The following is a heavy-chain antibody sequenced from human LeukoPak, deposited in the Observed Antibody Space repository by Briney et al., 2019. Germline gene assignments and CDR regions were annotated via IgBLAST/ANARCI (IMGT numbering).Heavy chain of an antibody. CDR3: AKHSTDSSGYSYYYYYGMDV. CDR2: IYCSGST. Sequence: PSETLSLTCTVSGGSICSTTYYWAWIRQPPGKGLEWIGSIYCSGSTYYNPSLKSRVTISVDTSKNQFSLKLSSVTAADTAVYYCAKHSTDSSGYSYYYYYGMDVWGQGTTVTVSS. V-gene: IGHV4-39*01. CDR1: GGSICSTTYY. D-gene: IGHD3-22*01. J-gene: IGHJ6*02.